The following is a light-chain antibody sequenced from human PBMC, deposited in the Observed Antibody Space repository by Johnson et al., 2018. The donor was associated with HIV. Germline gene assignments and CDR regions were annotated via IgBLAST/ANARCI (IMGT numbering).Light chain of an antibody. Sequence: QLVLTQPPSVSAAPGQKVTISCSGSSSSIGNNYVSWYQQLPGTAPKLLIYENNKRPSGIPDRFSGSKSGTSATLGITGLQTGDEADYYCGTWDSGLGAVYVFGPGTKVTVL. J-gene: IGLJ1*01. CDR1: SSSIGNNY. CDR3: GTWDSGLGAVYV. CDR2: ENN. V-gene: IGLV1-51*02.